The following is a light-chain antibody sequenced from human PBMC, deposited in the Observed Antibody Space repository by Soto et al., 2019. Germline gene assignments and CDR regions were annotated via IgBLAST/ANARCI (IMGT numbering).Light chain of an antibody. Sequence: EIVMTQTPLSSPVTVGQPASISCSSSQSLVHRDGNTYLSWLQQRPGQPPRLLIYEISNRFSGVPDRFSGSGAGTDFTLKISRVEPEDVGIYYCMQVTQFPRTFGQGTKVEIK. CDR2: EIS. CDR1: QSLVHRDGNTY. V-gene: IGKV2-24*01. CDR3: MQVTQFPRT. J-gene: IGKJ1*01.